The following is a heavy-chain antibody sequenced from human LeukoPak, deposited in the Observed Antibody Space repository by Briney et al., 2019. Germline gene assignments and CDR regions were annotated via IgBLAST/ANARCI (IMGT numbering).Heavy chain of an antibody. J-gene: IGHJ5*02. D-gene: IGHD3-3*01. Sequence: SETLSLTCTVSGGSISSGSYYWSWIRQPAGKGLEWIGRIYTSGSTNYNPFLKSRVTISVDTSKNQFSLKLSSVTAADTAVYYCASERRSITIFGVVTPGSNWFDPWGQGTLVTVSS. CDR2: IYTSGST. CDR1: GGSISSGSYY. V-gene: IGHV4-61*02. CDR3: ASERRSITIFGVVTPGSNWFDP.